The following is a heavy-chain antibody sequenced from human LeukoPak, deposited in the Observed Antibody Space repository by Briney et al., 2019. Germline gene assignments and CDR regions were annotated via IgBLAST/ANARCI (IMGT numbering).Heavy chain of an antibody. CDR1: GYSFTSYW. D-gene: IGHD6-13*01. V-gene: IGHV5-51*01. Sequence: GESLKISCKGSGYSFTSYWIGWVRQMPGKGLEWMGIIYPGDSDTRYSPSFQGQVTISADKSISTAYLQWSSLKASDTAMYYCARQSELDSSWSPGELDYWGQGTLVTVSS. CDR2: IYPGDSDT. J-gene: IGHJ4*02. CDR3: ARQSELDSSWSPGELDY.